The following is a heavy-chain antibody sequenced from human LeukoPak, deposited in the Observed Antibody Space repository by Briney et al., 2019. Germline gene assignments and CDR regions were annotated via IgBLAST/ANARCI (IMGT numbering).Heavy chain of an antibody. D-gene: IGHD6-19*01. J-gene: IGHJ4*02. CDR2: ISWNSGSI. CDR1: GFTFDGYA. V-gene: IGHV3-9*01. Sequence: PGGSLRLSCAASGFTFDGYAMHWVRQAPGKGLEWVSGISWNSGSIGYADSVKGRFTISRDNAKNSLYLQMNSLRAEDTVLYYCAKDVSGWLDYWGQGTLVTVSS. CDR3: AKDVSGWLDY.